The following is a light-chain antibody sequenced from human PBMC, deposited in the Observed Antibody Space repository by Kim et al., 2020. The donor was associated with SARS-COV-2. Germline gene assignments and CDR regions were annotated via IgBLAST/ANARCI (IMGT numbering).Light chain of an antibody. CDR3: QAWDSSSVV. CDR1: KLGDKY. Sequence: VSPGQTGSITCSGDKLGDKYACWYQQKPGQSPVLVIYQDSKRPSGIPERFSGSNSGNTATLTISGTQAMDEADYYCQAWDSSSVVFGGGTQLTVL. CDR2: QDS. J-gene: IGLJ2*01. V-gene: IGLV3-1*01.